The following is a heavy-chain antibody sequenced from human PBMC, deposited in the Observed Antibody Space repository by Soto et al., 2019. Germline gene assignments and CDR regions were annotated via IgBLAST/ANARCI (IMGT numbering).Heavy chain of an antibody. Sequence: GGSLRLSCAASGFTFSSYAMHWVRQAPGKGLEWVAVISYDGSNKYYADSVKGRFTISRDNSKNTLYLQMNSLRAEDTAVYYCARGTASPPYYYYGMDVWGQGTTVTVSS. J-gene: IGHJ6*02. CDR2: ISYDGSNK. V-gene: IGHV3-30-3*01. D-gene: IGHD5-18*01. CDR3: ARGTASPPYYYYGMDV. CDR1: GFTFSSYA.